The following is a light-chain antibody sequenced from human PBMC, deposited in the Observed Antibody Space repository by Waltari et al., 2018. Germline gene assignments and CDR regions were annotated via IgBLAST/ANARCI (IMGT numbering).Light chain of an antibody. CDR3: QQYNNWPRT. Sequence: EIVMMQSPVTLSVSPGERATLSCRASQSVSNNIAWYQQKPGQAPRLLIYGASTRATGIPTRFSGRGSGTEFTLTISSLQSEDFAVYYCQQYNNWPRTFGQGTKVEIK. CDR2: GAS. CDR1: QSVSNN. J-gene: IGKJ1*01. V-gene: IGKV3-15*01.